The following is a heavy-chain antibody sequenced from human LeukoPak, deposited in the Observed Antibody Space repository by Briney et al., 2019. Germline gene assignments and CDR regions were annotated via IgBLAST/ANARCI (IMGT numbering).Heavy chain of an antibody. CDR3: ARGYGSGSYFVY. J-gene: IGHJ4*02. D-gene: IGHD3-10*01. V-gene: IGHV4-34*01. CDR1: GGSSSGYY. Sequence: PSETLSLTCAVYGGSSSGYYWSWIRQPPGKGLEWIGEINKSGSTNQNPSLKSRVTISIDTSKNQFSLKLSSVTAADTAVYYCARGYGSGSYFVYWGQGTLVTVSS. CDR2: INKSGST.